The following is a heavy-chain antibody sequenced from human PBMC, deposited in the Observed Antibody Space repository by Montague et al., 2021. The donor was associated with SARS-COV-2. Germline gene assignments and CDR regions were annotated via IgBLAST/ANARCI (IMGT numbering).Heavy chain of an antibody. V-gene: IGHV4-34*01. CDR2: INHSGST. D-gene: IGHD3-22*01. Sequence: SETLSLTCAVHGGSFSDYYWSWIRQPPGKGLEWIGEINHSGSTNYNPSLKSRVTISVDTSKNQFSLKLISVTAADTAAYYCARGAPTITMIVVVVTGAGWYFDLWGRGTLVTVSA. J-gene: IGHJ2*01. CDR1: GGSFSDYY. CDR3: ARGAPTITMIVVVVTGAGWYFDL.